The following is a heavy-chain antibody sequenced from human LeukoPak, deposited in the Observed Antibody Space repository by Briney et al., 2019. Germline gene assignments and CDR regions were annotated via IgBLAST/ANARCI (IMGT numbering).Heavy chain of an antibody. V-gene: IGHV3-21*01. J-gene: IGHJ4*02. Sequence: GGSLRLSCAASGFTFSSYSMNWVRQAPGKGLEWVSSISSSSSYIYYADSVKGRFTISRDNAKNSLYLQMNSLRAEDTAVYYCARPFDKYSSSSHPLDYWGQGTLVTVSS. D-gene: IGHD6-6*01. CDR1: GFTFSSYS. CDR3: ARPFDKYSSSSHPLDY. CDR2: ISSSSSYI.